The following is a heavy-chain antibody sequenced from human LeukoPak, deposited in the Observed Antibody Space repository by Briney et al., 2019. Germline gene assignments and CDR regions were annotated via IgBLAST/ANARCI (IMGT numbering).Heavy chain of an antibody. Sequence: SQTLSLTCTVSGGSLSSGDYYWSWIRQPPGKGLEWIGYIYYSGSTYYNPSLKSQVTISVDTSKNLYSLKLTSVTAADTAVYYCARVGSPTNYYDSSGYYQYFDYWGQGTLVTVSS. D-gene: IGHD3-22*01. CDR2: IYYSGST. J-gene: IGHJ4*02. CDR3: ARVGSPTNYYDSSGYYQYFDY. V-gene: IGHV4-30-4*08. CDR1: GGSLSSGDYY.